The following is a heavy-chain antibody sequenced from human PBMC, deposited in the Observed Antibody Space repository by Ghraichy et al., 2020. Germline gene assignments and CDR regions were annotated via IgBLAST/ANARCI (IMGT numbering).Heavy chain of an antibody. D-gene: IGHD6-13*01. CDR3: ARDAEIAAAGGGFDI. CDR1: GYTFTRYG. J-gene: IGHJ3*02. CDR2: ISARTGNT. V-gene: IGHV1-18*01. Sequence: ASVKVSCKASGYTFTRYGINWVRQAPGQGLEWMGWISARTGNTNYEQKVQGRVTMTTDTSTSTVYMELRSLRSDDTAVYYCARDAEIAAAGGGFDIWGQGTMVTVSS.